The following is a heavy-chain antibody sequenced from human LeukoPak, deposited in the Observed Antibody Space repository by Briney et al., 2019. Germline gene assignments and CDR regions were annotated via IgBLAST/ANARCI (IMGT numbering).Heavy chain of an antibody. D-gene: IGHD5-12*01. CDR3: AAVRGYHLGSSGFDI. CDR2: ISGSGGST. V-gene: IGHV3-23*01. Sequence: GGSLRLSCAASGFTFSSYAMSWVRRAPGKGLEWVSAISGSGGSTYYADSVKGRFTISRENAENSFYLQMNSLRAGDTGLYYCAAVRGYHLGSSGFDIWGQGTLVTVSS. J-gene: IGHJ3*02. CDR1: GFTFSSYA.